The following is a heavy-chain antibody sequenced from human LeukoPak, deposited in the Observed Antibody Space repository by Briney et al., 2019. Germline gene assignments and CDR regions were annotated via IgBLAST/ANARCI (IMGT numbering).Heavy chain of an antibody. CDR1: GGSMSSCC. CDR3: ARTLVGTSVVAFDM. D-gene: IGHD6-19*01. V-gene: IGHV4-4*07. Sequence: PSETLSLTCTVSGGSMSSCCWSWIRQPAGKELEWIGRIYASGTTNYNPSLKSRVTMSVDTSKNQFSLKLSSVTAADTAMYYCARTLVGTSVVAFDMRGQGTMVTVSS. J-gene: IGHJ3*02. CDR2: IYASGTT.